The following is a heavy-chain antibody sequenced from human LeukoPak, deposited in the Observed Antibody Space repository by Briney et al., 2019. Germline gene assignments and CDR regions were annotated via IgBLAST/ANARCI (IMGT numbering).Heavy chain of an antibody. V-gene: IGHV3-11*05. CDR1: RFTFKDFY. CDR2: INHLGSQT. Sequence: GGSLRLSCAASRFTFKDFYMSWVRQAPGKGLEWVSYINHLGSQTDYADSVKGRFTISRDNAKNSLSLQMNNLSVDDTAVYYCVRARFTTFVYYWGQGTLVTVSS. CDR3: VRARFTTFVYY. D-gene: IGHD1-14*01. J-gene: IGHJ4*02.